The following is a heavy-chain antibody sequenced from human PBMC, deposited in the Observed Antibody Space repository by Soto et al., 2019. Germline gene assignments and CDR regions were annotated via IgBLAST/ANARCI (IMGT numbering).Heavy chain of an antibody. Sequence: QLHLRESGPGLVKPSETLSLTCTVSGGSITSSSYYWGWIRQPPGKGLEWIGSIYYSGSTYYNPSLKRRVTISVATSKNQSSLKLSSVTAAATAVYYCATQEVGGSYVYTFDPWGQGTLVTVSS. D-gene: IGHD1-26*01. CDR1: GGSITSSSYY. CDR2: IYYSGST. V-gene: IGHV4-39*01. CDR3: ATQEVGGSYVYTFDP. J-gene: IGHJ5*02.